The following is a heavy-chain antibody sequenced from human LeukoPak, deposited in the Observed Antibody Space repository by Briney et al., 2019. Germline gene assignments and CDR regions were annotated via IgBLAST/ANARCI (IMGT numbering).Heavy chain of an antibody. CDR1: GFTVSSNY. CDR2: IYSGGST. CDR3: ARATVTPFDY. Sequence: GGSLRLSCAASGFTVSSNYTSWVRQAPGKGLEWVSVIYSGGSTYYADSVKGRFTISRDNAKNSLYLQMNSLRAEDTAVYYCARATVTPFDYWGQGTLVTVSS. J-gene: IGHJ4*02. V-gene: IGHV3-53*01. D-gene: IGHD4-17*01.